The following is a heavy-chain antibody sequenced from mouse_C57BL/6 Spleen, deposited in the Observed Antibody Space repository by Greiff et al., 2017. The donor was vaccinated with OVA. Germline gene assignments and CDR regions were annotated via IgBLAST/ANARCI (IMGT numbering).Heavy chain of an antibody. Sequence: VQLQQSGAELVKPGASVKISCKASGYAFSSYWMNWVKQRPGKGLEWIGQIYPGDGDTNYNGKFKGKATLTADKSSSTAYMQLSSLTAEDSAVYFCSRLRDYDEGYYAMDYWGQGTSVTVSS. J-gene: IGHJ4*01. V-gene: IGHV1-80*01. D-gene: IGHD2-4*01. CDR2: IYPGDGDT. CDR3: SRLRDYDEGYYAMDY. CDR1: GYAFSSYW.